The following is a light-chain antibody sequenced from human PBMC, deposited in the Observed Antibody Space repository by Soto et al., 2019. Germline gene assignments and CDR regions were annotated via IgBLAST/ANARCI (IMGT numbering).Light chain of an antibody. Sequence: QSLLTQPSSLSGSPGQSITISCTGTISDVGSYNLVSWYQQHPGKAPKLMIYEGSKLPSGVSNRFSGSKSGKTASLTISGLQAEDEADYYCCSYAGRSTYVYGPGTKVNVL. V-gene: IGLV2-23*01. CDR2: EGS. CDR1: ISDVGSYNL. J-gene: IGLJ1*01. CDR3: CSYAGRSTYV.